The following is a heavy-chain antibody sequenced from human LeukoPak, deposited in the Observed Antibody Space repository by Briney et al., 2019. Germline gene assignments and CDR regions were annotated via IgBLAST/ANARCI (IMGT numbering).Heavy chain of an antibody. J-gene: IGHJ4*02. CDR3: AREGTPFYYFDY. Sequence: PGGSLRLSCAASGFTFSSYSMNWVRQAPGKGLEWVSSVSSSSSYIYYADSVKGRFTISRDNAKNSLYLQMNSLRAEDTAVYYCAREGTPFYYFDYWGQGTLVTVSS. CDR2: VSSSSSYI. CDR1: GFTFSSYS. V-gene: IGHV3-21*01.